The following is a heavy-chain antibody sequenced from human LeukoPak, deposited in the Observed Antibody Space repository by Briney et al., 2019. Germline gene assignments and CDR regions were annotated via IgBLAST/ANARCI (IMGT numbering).Heavy chain of an antibody. CDR3: ARDRSRDYDSSGYFDY. CDR1: GFTFSSYA. J-gene: IGHJ4*02. D-gene: IGHD3-22*01. V-gene: IGHV3-30-3*01. Sequence: GGSLRLSCAASGFTFSSYAMRWVRQAPGKGLEWVAVISYDGSNKYYADSVKGRFTISRDNSKNTLYLQMNSLRAEDTAVYYCARDRSRDYDSSGYFDYWGQGTLVTVSS. CDR2: ISYDGSNK.